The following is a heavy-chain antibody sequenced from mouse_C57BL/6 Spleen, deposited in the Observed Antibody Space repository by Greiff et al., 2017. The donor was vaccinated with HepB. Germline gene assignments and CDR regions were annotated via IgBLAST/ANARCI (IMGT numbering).Heavy chain of an antibody. CDR1: GYTFTDYY. CDR2: INPNNGGT. D-gene: IGHD1-1*01. CDR3: APSYYYGSSGWFAY. Sequence: EVQLQQSGPELVKPGASVKISCKASGYTFTDYYMNWVKQSHGKSLEWIGDINPNNGGTSYNQKFKGKATLTVDKSSSTAYMELRSLTSEDSAVYYCAPSYYYGSSGWFAYWGQGTLVTVSA. V-gene: IGHV1-26*01. J-gene: IGHJ3*01.